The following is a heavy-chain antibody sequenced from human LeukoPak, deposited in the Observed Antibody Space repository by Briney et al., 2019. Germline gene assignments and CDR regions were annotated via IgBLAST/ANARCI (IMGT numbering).Heavy chain of an antibody. D-gene: IGHD3-3*01. V-gene: IGHV1-69*04. CDR2: IIPILGIA. J-gene: IGHJ6*03. Sequence: SVKVSCKAAGGTFSSYAISWVRQAPGQGLEWMGRIIPILGIANYAQKFQGRVTITADKSTSTAYMELSSLRSEDTAVYYCATDPRTTVFGTFRYYYMDVWGEGTTVAVSS. CDR3: ATDPRTTVFGTFRYYYMDV. CDR1: GGTFSSYA.